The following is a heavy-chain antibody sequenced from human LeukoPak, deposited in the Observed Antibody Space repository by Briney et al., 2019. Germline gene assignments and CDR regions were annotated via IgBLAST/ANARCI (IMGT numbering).Heavy chain of an antibody. CDR2: IYYSGST. CDR3: ARPPRDYGGNSGAFDI. V-gene: IGHV4-59*08. Sequence: SETLSLTCTVSGGSISSYYWSWIRQPPGKGLEWIGYIYYSGSTNYNPSLKSRVTISVDTSKNQFSLKLSSVTAADTAVYYCARPPRDYGGNSGAFDIWGQGTMVTVSS. D-gene: IGHD4-23*01. CDR1: GGSISSYY. J-gene: IGHJ3*02.